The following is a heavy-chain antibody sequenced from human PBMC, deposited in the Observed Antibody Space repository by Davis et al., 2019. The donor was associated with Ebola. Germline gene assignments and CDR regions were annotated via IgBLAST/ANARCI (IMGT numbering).Heavy chain of an antibody. V-gene: IGHV3-23*01. CDR1: GFTFSSYA. CDR2: ISGSGGST. CDR3: AKLLSSGWYLVDY. Sequence: GESLKISCAASGFTFSSYAMSWVRQAPGKGLEWVSAISGSGGSTYYADSVKGRFTISRDNSKNTLYLQMNSLRAEDTAVYYCAKLLSSGWYLVDYWGQGTLVTVSS. J-gene: IGHJ4*02. D-gene: IGHD6-19*01.